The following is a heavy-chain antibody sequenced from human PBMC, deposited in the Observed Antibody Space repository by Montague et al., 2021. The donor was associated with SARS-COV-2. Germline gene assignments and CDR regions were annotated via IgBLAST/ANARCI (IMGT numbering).Heavy chain of an antibody. Sequence: SETLSLTCTVSGGSINGYYWSWIRQSPGKELEWIGYIYHTGSTSYNPSLRSRVTISIETSKNQFSLKMTSVTTADTAVYFCARDLSRAFCEDTSCYSENWFDPWGKGTLVTVSS. V-gene: IGHV4-59*01. CDR1: GGSINGYY. D-gene: IGHD2-21*01. J-gene: IGHJ5*02. CDR3: ARDLSRAFCEDTSCYSENWFDP. CDR2: IYHTGST.